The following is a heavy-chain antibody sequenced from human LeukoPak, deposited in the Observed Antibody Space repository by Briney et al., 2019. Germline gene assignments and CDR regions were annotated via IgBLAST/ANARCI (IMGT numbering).Heavy chain of an antibody. CDR2: IFSGGST. CDR1: GFTFSNYA. J-gene: IGHJ4*02. CDR3: AREMATTWGAFDY. D-gene: IGHD5-24*01. Sequence: GGSLRLSCTASGFTFSNYAMSWVRQAPGKGLEWVSVIFSGGSTYHADSVKGRFTISRDNSKNTLYLHMNSLRAEDTAVYYCAREMATTWGAFDYWGQGTLVTVSS. V-gene: IGHV3-53*01.